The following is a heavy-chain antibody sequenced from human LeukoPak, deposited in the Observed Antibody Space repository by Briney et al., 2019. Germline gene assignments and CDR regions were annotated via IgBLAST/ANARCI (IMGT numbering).Heavy chain of an antibody. CDR2: IYYSAST. Sequence: PSETLSLTCTVSGGSVSSGSYYWSWMRQPQGQGLEWTGFIYYSASTNYNPSLKSRVTISIDTANNQFSLKLSSVTAADTAVYYCAVYRGSGSYFDYWGQGALVTVSS. D-gene: IGHD3-10*01. J-gene: IGHJ4*02. V-gene: IGHV4-61*01. CDR3: AVYRGSGSYFDY. CDR1: GGSVSSGSYY.